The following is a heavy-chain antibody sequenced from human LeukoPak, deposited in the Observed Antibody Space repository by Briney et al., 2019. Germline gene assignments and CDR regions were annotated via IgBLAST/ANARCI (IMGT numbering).Heavy chain of an antibody. V-gene: IGHV3-30*04. CDR3: ARDLESYGSC. CDR1: GFTFSSYA. Sequence: GSLRLSCAASGFTFSSYAMHWVRQAPGKGLEWVAVISYDGSNKYYADSVKGRFTISRDNSKNTLYLQMNSLRVEDTAVYYCARDLESYGSCWGQGTLVTVSS. CDR2: ISYDGSNK. J-gene: IGHJ4*02. D-gene: IGHD5-18*01.